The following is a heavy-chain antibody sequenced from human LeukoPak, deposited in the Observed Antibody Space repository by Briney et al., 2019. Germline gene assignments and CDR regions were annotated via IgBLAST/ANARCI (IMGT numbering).Heavy chain of an antibody. CDR2: MNPNSGNT. J-gene: IGHJ1*01. CDR3: AINLPANRRFQH. Sequence: GASVKVSCKAPGYTFTSYDINWVRQATGQGPEWMGWMNPNSGNTGYAQKFQGRVTMTRNTSISTAYMELSNVRSEDTAMYYCAINLPANRRFQHWGQGTLVTVSS. CDR1: GYTFTSYD. D-gene: IGHD1-14*01. V-gene: IGHV1-8*01.